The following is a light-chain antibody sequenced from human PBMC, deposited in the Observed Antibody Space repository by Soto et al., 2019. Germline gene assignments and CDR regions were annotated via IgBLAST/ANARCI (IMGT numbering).Light chain of an antibody. J-gene: IGKJ1*01. CDR1: QAISFY. CDR3: QQYKDYVWT. Sequence: IQLTQSPSSLSASVGDRVTITCRASQAISFYVAWYQQRPGRAPQLLIYAASALQTGVPSRFSGSGSATEFTLTISGLQSDDFATYYCQQYKDYVWTFGQGTKV. CDR2: AAS. V-gene: IGKV1-9*01.